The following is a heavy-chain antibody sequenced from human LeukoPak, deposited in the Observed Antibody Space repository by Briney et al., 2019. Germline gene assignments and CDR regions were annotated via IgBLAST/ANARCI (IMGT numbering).Heavy chain of an antibody. CDR3: ARVRTTYCSSTSCYRFDP. CDR1: GYTFTSYD. CDR2: MSPNSGNT. J-gene: IGHJ5*02. Sequence: ASVKVSCKASGYTFTSYDINWVRQATGQGLEWMGWMSPNSGNTGYAQKFQGRVTITRNTSISTAYMELSSLRSEDTAVYYCARVRTTYCSSTSCYRFDPWGQGTLVTVSS. V-gene: IGHV1-8*03. D-gene: IGHD2-2*02.